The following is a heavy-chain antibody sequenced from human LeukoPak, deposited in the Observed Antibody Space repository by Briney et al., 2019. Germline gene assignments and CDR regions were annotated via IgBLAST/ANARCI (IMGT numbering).Heavy chain of an antibody. Sequence: SETLSLTCTVSGGSISSGGYYWSWIRQPPGKGLEWIGYIYHSGSTYYNPSLKSRVTISVDRSKNQFSLKLSSVTAADTAVYYCARAAARIDYWGQGTLVTVSS. CDR3: ARAAARIDY. CDR1: GGSISSGGYY. V-gene: IGHV4-30-2*01. D-gene: IGHD6-6*01. J-gene: IGHJ4*02. CDR2: IYHSGST.